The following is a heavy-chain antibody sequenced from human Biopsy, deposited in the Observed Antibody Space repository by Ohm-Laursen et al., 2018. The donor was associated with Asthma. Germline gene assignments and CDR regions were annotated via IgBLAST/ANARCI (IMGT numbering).Heavy chain of an antibody. CDR1: GGMFGNYA. CDR3: ARCQVGYSSGWSLLLKKIYYSGMDV. D-gene: IGHD6-19*01. J-gene: IGHJ6*02. CDR2: ISPIFGSS. V-gene: IGHV1-69*06. Sequence: GASVKVSCNASGGMFGNYAISWVRQAPGLGLEWMGGISPIFGSSNYAQRFRGRVTITADIFTRTVYMELSGLRFDDTAIYYCARCQVGYSSGWSLLLKKIYYSGMDVWGQGTAVTVSS.